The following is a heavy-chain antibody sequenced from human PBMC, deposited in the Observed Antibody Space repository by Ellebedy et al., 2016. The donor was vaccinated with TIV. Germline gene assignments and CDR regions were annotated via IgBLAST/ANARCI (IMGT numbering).Heavy chain of an antibody. CDR3: AKDIGAGTYFDY. D-gene: IGHD6-19*01. CDR1: GFSFDDYA. Sequence: GGSLRLXXAASGFSFDDYAMHWVRQAPGRGLEWVSLIVWDGSYTNYADSVKGRFTISRDNSKNSLYLQMKSLRTEDTALYYCAKDIGAGTYFDYWGQGTLVTVSS. V-gene: IGHV3-43*02. CDR2: IVWDGSYT. J-gene: IGHJ4*02.